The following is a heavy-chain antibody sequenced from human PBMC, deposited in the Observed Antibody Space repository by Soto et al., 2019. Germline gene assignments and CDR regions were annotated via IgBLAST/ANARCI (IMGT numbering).Heavy chain of an antibody. CDR1: GASISSSSYY. D-gene: IGHD1-7*01. Sequence: SETLYLTCTVSGASISSSSYYWGCIRQPPGKGLEWIGSIYYSGSTYYNPSLKSRVTISVDTSKNQFSLKLSSVTAADTALYYCARLNAGTTYYYYGMDVWGQGTTVT. CDR2: IYYSGST. V-gene: IGHV4-39*01. CDR3: ARLNAGTTYYYYGMDV. J-gene: IGHJ6*02.